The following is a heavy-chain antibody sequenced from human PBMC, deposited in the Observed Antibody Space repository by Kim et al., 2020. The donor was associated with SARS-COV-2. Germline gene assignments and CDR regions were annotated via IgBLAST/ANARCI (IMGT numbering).Heavy chain of an antibody. D-gene: IGHD3-10*01. J-gene: IGHJ4*02. V-gene: IGHV4-39*01. CDR2: IYYSGST. CDR3: ARHSFYGSGSSAKGY. Sequence: SETLSLTCTVSGGSISSSSYYWGWIRQPPGKGLEWIGSIYYSGSTYYNPSLKSRVTISVDTSKNQFSLKLSSVTAADTAVYYCARHSFYGSGSSAKGYWGQGTLVTVSS. CDR1: GGSISSSSYY.